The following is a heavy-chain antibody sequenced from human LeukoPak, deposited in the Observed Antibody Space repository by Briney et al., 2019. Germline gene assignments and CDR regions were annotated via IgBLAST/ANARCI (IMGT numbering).Heavy chain of an antibody. CDR1: GGTFSSYA. V-gene: IGHV1-69*13. CDR2: IIPIFGTA. Sequence: WASVKVSCKASGGTFSSYAISWVRQAPGQGLEWMGGIIPIFGTANYAQKFQGRVTITADESTSTAYMELSSLRSEDTAVYYCARDGAAAGTSEAFDIWGQGTMVTVSS. CDR3: ARDGAAAGTSEAFDI. D-gene: IGHD6-13*01. J-gene: IGHJ3*02.